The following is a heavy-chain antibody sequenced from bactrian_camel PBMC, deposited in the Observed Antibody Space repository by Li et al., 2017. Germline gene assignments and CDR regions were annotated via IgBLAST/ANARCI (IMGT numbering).Heavy chain of an antibody. D-gene: IGHD2*01. CDR3: ARVRGVVAVGYVDY. J-gene: IGHJ4*01. Sequence: GGSLRLSCAASGFTFGSYFMSWVRQAPGKGREWVASIDSGGSTTYYADSVKGRFTASRDNAQNTVYLQMNSLKPDDTAVYSCARVRGVVAVGYVDYWGQGTQVTVS. V-gene: IGHV3S25*01. CDR1: GFTFGSYF. CDR2: IDSGGSTT.